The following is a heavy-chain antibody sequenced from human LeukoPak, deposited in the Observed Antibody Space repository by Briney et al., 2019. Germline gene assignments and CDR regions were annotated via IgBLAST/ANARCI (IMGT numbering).Heavy chain of an antibody. J-gene: IGHJ4*02. CDR1: GFTISSSSYY. CDR3: ARRKDIVATISF. CDR2: ICYSGST. D-gene: IGHD5-12*01. Sequence: SETLSLTCSVSGFTISSSSYYWGWLRQPPGKGLEWIVSICYSGSTYYNPSLKSLITISVDTSKNLFSLMLSSAPAAASALSSCARRKDIVATISFWGQGTLVTVSS. V-gene: IGHV4-39*01.